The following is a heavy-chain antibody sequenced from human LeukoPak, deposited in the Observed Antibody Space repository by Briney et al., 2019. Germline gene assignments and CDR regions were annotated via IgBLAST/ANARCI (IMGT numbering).Heavy chain of an antibody. V-gene: IGHV1-18*01. J-gene: IGHJ4*02. Sequence: ASVKVSCEASGYTFTSYGISWVRQAPGQGLEWMGWISAYNGNTNYAQKLQGRVTMTTDTSTSTAYMELRSLRPDDTAVYYCARDSPSSRYFDWSERWGISIDYWGQGTLVTVSS. CDR2: ISAYNGNT. D-gene: IGHD3-9*01. CDR1: GYTFTSYG. CDR3: ARDSPSSRYFDWSERWGISIDY.